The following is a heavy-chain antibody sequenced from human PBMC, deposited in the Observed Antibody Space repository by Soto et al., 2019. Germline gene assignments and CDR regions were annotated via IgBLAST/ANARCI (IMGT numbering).Heavy chain of an antibody. V-gene: IGHV4-59*08. CDR2: ISDSGNT. CDR1: GGSISSYY. J-gene: IGHJ6*03. D-gene: IGHD6-19*01. CDR3: VRGNSGWSPYRSRLFHFYYMDV. Sequence: PSETLSLTCTVSGGSISSYYWTWIRQPPGKGLEWLGYISDSGNTNYNPSLKSRVAMSIDTSKRQLSLNLWSLTAADMAVYYCVRGNSGWSPYRSRLFHFYYMDVWGKGTTVTVSS.